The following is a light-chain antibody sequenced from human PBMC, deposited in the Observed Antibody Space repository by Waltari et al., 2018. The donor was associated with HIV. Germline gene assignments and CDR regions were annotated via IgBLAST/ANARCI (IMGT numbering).Light chain of an antibody. CDR3: TSYISSATPE. CDR1: ANDIYTD. V-gene: IGLV2-14*01. CDR2: EVT. Sequence: QSALAQPASVSGSPGQTFTISCPGVANDIYTDVSWYQHPPGEAPKVIIYEVTNRPSGVSHRFSGSKSGNTASLTISGLQSEDEADYFCTSYISSATPEFGGGTRLTVL. J-gene: IGLJ3*02.